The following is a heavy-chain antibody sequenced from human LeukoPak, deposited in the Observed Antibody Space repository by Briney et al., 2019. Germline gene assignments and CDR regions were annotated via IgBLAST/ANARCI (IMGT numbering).Heavy chain of an antibody. Sequence: SETLSLTCTVSGGSISSGSYYWNWIRQPAGKGLEWIGRVYTSGSTNYNPSLKSRVTISIDTSKNQFSLKLSSVTAADTAVYYRARERDIVVVPAAILPNWFDPWGQGTLVTVSS. D-gene: IGHD2-2*02. CDR2: VYTSGST. J-gene: IGHJ5*02. CDR1: GGSISSGSYY. V-gene: IGHV4-61*02. CDR3: ARERDIVVVPAAILPNWFDP.